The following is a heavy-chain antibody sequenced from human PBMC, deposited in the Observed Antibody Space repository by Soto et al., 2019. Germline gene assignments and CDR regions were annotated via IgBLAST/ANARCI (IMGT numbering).Heavy chain of an antibody. Sequence: ASVKVSCKASGYTFTGYYMHWVRQAPGQGLEWMGWINPNSGGTNYAQKFQGRVTMTRDTSISTAYMELSRLRSDDTAVYYCARLPPHKVTTKGIRWFDPWGQGTLVTVSS. CDR3: ARLPPHKVTTKGIRWFDP. CDR1: GYTFTGYY. D-gene: IGHD4-17*01. V-gene: IGHV1-2*02. CDR2: INPNSGGT. J-gene: IGHJ5*02.